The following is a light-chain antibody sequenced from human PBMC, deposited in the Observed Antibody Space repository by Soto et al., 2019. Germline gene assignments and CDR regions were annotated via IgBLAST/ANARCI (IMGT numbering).Light chain of an antibody. CDR2: EVT. V-gene: IGLV2-14*01. CDR3: ISYTVSRSYV. J-gene: IGLJ1*01. CDR1: TNDIGSYNY. Sequence: QSALTQPASVSGSPGQSITLSCAGTTNDIGSYNYVSWFQQHPGEAPKLIIFEVTHRPSGISTRFSGSKSGNTASLTISGLQAEDEADYYCISYTVSRSYVFGTGTKVTVL.